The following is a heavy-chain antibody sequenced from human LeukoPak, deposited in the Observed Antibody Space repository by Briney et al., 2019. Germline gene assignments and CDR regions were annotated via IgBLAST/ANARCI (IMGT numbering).Heavy chain of an antibody. CDR2: IYHSGST. D-gene: IGHD5-18*01. J-gene: IGHJ4*02. V-gene: IGHV4-38-2*02. Sequence: SETLSLTCTVSGYSISSGYYWGWIRQPPGKGLEWIGSIYHSGSTYYNPSLKSRVTISVDRSKNQFSLKLSSVTAADTAVYYCAREGRAAMVRYYFDYWGQGTLVTVSS. CDR3: AREGRAAMVRYYFDY. CDR1: GYSISSGYY.